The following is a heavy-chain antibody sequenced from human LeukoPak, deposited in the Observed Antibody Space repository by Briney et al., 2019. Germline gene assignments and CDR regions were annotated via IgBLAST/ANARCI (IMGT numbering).Heavy chain of an antibody. CDR2: IRYDGSNK. CDR1: GFTLSNYD. CDR3: ARSITGYGGLFDY. Sequence: PGGSLRLSCAASGFTLSNYDMHWVRQAPGKGLEWVAFIRYDGSNKDYADSVKGRFTISRDNSKNTLYLQMNSLRAEDTAVYYCARSITGYGGLFDYWGQGTLVTVSS. V-gene: IGHV3-30*02. J-gene: IGHJ4*02. D-gene: IGHD4-23*01.